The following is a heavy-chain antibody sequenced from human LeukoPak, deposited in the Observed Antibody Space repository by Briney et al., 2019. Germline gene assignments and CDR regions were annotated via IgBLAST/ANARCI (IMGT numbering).Heavy chain of an antibody. Sequence: GGSLRLSCAASAFTFSSYAMNWVREAPGKGLEWVSAISGSGGSTYYADSVKGRFTISRDNSKNTLYLQMNSLRAEDTAVYYCAREMANLGITMIVVVPNAFDIWGQGTMVTVSS. D-gene: IGHD3-22*01. J-gene: IGHJ3*02. V-gene: IGHV3-23*01. CDR2: ISGSGGST. CDR3: AREMANLGITMIVVVPNAFDI. CDR1: AFTFSSYA.